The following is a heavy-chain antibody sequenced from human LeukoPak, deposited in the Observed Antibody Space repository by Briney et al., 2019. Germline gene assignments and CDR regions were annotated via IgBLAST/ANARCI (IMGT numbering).Heavy chain of an antibody. CDR3: ARDRAWNYFDY. D-gene: IGHD3-3*01. V-gene: IGHV3-30*03. J-gene: IGHJ4*02. CDR1: GFTFSRHG. CDR2: ISNDGSRK. Sequence: GSLRLSCAPSGFTFSRHGMHWVRQAPGKGLEWVAIISNDGSRKYYAHSVEGRFTISRDNSKNTLYLQMDSLRAEDTAVYYCARDRAWNYFDYWGQGTLVTASS.